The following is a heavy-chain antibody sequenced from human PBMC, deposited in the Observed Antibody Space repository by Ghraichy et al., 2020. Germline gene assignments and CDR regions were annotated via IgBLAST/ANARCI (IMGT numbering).Heavy chain of an antibody. CDR2: INNSGST. Sequence: ESLNISCAVYGGSFSGYYWSWIRQRPGKGLEWIGEINNSGSTNYNPSLKSRVTISVDTSKNQFSLKLSSVTAADTAVYYCARGKLGYSYGYYYYGMDVWCHETTVIVSS. CDR3: ARGKLGYSYGYYYYGMDV. CDR1: GGSFSGYY. D-gene: IGHD5-18*01. J-gene: IGHJ6*02. V-gene: IGHV4-34*01.